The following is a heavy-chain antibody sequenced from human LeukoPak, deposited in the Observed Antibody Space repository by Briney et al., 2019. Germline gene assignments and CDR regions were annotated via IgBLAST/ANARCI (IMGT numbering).Heavy chain of an antibody. J-gene: IGHJ3*02. Sequence: ASVKVSCKASGGTFGSYAISWVRQAPGQGREGMGGIIPIFGTANYAQKFQGRVTITADESTSTAYMELSRLRSEDTAVYYCARVGRVGATYAFDIWGQGTMVTVSS. V-gene: IGHV1-69*13. D-gene: IGHD1-26*01. CDR1: GGTFGSYA. CDR2: IIPIFGTA. CDR3: ARVGRVGATYAFDI.